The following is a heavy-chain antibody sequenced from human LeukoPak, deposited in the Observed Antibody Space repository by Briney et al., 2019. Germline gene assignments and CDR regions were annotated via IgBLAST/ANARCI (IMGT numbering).Heavy chain of an antibody. V-gene: IGHV3-74*01. CDR1: GFTFSSYW. J-gene: IGHJ3*02. CDR2: INSDGSGT. Sequence: GGSLRLSCAASGFTFSSYWFHWVRQAPGKGLVWVSRINSDGSGTTYADSVKGRFTISRDNAKNSLYLQMNSLRAEDMAVYYCARNYYDSSGYYPDAFDIWGQGTMVTVSS. CDR3: ARNYYDSSGYYPDAFDI. D-gene: IGHD3-22*01.